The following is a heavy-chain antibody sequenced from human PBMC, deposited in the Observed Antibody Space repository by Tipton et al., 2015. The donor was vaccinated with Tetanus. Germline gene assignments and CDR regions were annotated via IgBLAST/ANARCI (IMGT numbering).Heavy chain of an antibody. CDR1: GFTVSNNY. CDR2: IYSGGIT. V-gene: IGHV3-66*01. D-gene: IGHD1-1*01. CDR3: ARKERG. Sequence: SLRLSCAASGFTVSNNYMSWVRQAPGKGLEWISVIYSGGITQYADSVKGRFTMFRDNSKNTVHLQMNSLRSEDTAVYYCARKERGWSQGTHVTVSS. J-gene: IGHJ1*01.